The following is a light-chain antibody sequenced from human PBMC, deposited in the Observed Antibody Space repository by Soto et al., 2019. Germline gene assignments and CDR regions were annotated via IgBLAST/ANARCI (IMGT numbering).Light chain of an antibody. CDR2: GAS. Sequence: EVVMTQSPATLSASPGERVILSCRASQNIGSNLAWYQQRPGQAPRLLMYGASTRATETPARFSGSGSATDFNLTISSLQSEDFAVYYCKQYNNWPPYTFGQGTKLEIK. CDR3: KQYNNWPPYT. J-gene: IGKJ2*01. V-gene: IGKV3-15*01. CDR1: QNIGSN.